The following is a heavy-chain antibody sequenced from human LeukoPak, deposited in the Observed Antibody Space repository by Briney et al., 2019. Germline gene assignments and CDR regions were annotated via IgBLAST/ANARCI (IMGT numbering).Heavy chain of an antibody. V-gene: IGHV1-2*02. CDR3: ARGGDTGLLWFGEFPTY. Sequence: ASVKVSCKASGYTFTGYYIHWVRQAPGQGLEWMGWINPNSGGTNYAQKFQGRVTMTRDTSISTAYMELSRLRSDDTAVYYCARGGDTGLLWFGEFPTYWGQGTLVTVSS. D-gene: IGHD3-10*01. CDR1: GYTFTGYY. CDR2: INPNSGGT. J-gene: IGHJ4*02.